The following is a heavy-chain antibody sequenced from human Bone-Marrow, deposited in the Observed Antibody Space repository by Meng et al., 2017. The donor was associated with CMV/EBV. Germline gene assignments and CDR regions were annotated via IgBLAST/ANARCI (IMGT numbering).Heavy chain of an antibody. Sequence: SLKISCAASGFTFDDYAMHWVRQAPGKGLEWVSGISWNSGSIGYADSVKGRFTISRDNAKNSLYLQMNSLRAEDMALYYCAKDNDSSGCLDYWGQGTLVTVS. CDR2: ISWNSGSI. CDR3: AKDNDSSGCLDY. J-gene: IGHJ4*02. V-gene: IGHV3-9*03. D-gene: IGHD3-22*01. CDR1: GFTFDDYA.